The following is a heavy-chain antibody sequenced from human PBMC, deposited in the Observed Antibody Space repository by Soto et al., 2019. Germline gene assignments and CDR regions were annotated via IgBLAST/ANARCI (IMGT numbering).Heavy chain of an antibody. CDR3: AKDHPYDILTGYWGDAFEI. V-gene: IGHV3-23*01. CDR2: ISGSGGST. CDR1: GFTFSSYA. D-gene: IGHD3-9*01. Sequence: EVPLLESGGGLVQPGGSLRLSCAASGFTFSSYAMSWVRQAPGKGLEWVSAISGSGGSTYYADSVKGRFTISRDNSKNTLYLQMNSLRAEDTAVYYCAKDHPYDILTGYWGDAFEIWGQGTMVTVSS. J-gene: IGHJ3*02.